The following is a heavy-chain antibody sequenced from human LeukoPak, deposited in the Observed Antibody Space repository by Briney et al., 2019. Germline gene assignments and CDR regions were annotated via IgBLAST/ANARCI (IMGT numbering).Heavy chain of an antibody. Sequence: PGRSLRLSCAASGFTFSSYGTHWVRQAPGKGLEWVAVIRYDGSDKYHADSVKGRFTISRDNSKNMLCLQMNSLRAEDTAVYYCARESWFGESKTFDIWGQGTMVTVSS. CDR3: ARESWFGESKTFDI. CDR2: IRYDGSDK. V-gene: IGHV3-33*01. J-gene: IGHJ3*02. D-gene: IGHD3-10*01. CDR1: GFTFSSYG.